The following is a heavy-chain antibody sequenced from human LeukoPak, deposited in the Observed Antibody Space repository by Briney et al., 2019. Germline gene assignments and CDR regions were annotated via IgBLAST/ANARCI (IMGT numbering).Heavy chain of an antibody. Sequence: SETLSLTCTVSGGSISSSSYYWGWIRQPPGKGLEWIGSIYYSGSTYYNPSLKSRVTISVDKSKNQFSLKLSSVTAADTAVYYCARVSKRYCSGGSCYSAVGEFDYWGQGTLVTVSS. CDR3: ARVSKRYCSGGSCYSAVGEFDY. CDR2: IYYSGST. D-gene: IGHD2-15*01. J-gene: IGHJ4*02. CDR1: GGSISSSSYY. V-gene: IGHV4-39*07.